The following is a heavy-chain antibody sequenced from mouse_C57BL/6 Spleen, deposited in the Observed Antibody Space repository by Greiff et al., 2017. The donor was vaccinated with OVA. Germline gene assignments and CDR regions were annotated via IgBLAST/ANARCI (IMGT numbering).Heavy chain of an antibody. CDR3: ARGSWDVYYFDY. J-gene: IGHJ2*01. Sequence: QVQLQQPGAELVRPGSSVKLSCKASGYTFTSYWMDWVKQRPGQGLEWIGNIYPSDSETHYNQKFKDKATLTVDKSSSTAYMQLSSLTSEDSAVYYCARGSWDVYYFDYWGQGTTLTVSS. CDR1: GYTFTSYW. V-gene: IGHV1-61*01. D-gene: IGHD4-1*01. CDR2: IYPSDSET.